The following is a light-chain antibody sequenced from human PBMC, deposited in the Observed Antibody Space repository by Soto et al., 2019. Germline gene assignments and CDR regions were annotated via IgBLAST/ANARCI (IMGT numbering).Light chain of an antibody. CDR2: DVS. CDR3: SSYTSSSNVV. Sequence: QSALTQPASVSGSPGQSITISCTGTSSEVGGYNYVSWYQQHPGKAPKLMIYDVSNRPSGVSNRFSGSKSGNTASLTISGLQAEDEADYYCSSYTSSSNVVFGGGTKLTVL. J-gene: IGLJ2*01. V-gene: IGLV2-14*01. CDR1: SSEVGGYNY.